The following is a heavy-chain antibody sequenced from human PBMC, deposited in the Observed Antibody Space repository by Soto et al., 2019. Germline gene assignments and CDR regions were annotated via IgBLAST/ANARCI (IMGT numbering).Heavy chain of an antibody. CDR2: IYCDDDK. Sequence: QITLKESGPTLVKPTQTLTLTCTFSGFSLSTSGVGVGWIRQPPGKALEWLALIYCDDDKRYSPSLKSRLTITKDTSKNQVVLTMTNMDPVDTATYDCAHRRNNWNYGSFDYWGQGTLVTVSS. CDR3: AHRRNNWNYGSFDY. J-gene: IGHJ4*02. V-gene: IGHV2-5*02. CDR1: GFSLSTSGVG. D-gene: IGHD1-7*01.